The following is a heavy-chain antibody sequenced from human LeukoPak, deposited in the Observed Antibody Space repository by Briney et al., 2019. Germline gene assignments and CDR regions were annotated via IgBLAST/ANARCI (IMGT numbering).Heavy chain of an antibody. Sequence: SETLSLTCTVSGGSISSSSYYWGWIRQPPGKGLEWIGSIYYSGSTYYNPSLKSRVTISLDTSKNQFSLQLRCLTAADTAAFYCARRDLSTSWYLDYWGQGTLVTVSS. CDR3: ARRDLSTSWYLDY. CDR1: GGSISSSSYY. D-gene: IGHD6-13*01. V-gene: IGHV4-39*01. CDR2: IYYSGST. J-gene: IGHJ4*02.